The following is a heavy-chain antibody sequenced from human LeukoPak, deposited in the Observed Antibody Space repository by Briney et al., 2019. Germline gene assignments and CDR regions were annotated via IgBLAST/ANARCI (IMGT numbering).Heavy chain of an antibody. CDR3: ARTGVGGGYRFDY. CDR1: GFTFSSYA. J-gene: IGHJ4*02. Sequence: GGSLRLSCAASGFTFSSYAMTWVRQPPGKGLEWVSGISGSGGSTYYADSVRGRFTISRDNFKNTVDLQMSSLGAEDTAIYYCARTGVGGGYRFDYWGQGTLVTVSS. D-gene: IGHD1-26*01. CDR2: ISGSGGST. V-gene: IGHV3-23*01.